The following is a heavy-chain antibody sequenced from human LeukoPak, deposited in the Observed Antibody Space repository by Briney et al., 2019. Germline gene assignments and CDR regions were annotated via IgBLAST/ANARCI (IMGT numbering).Heavy chain of an antibody. CDR2: INPSGGST. V-gene: IGHV1-46*01. Sequence: GASVKVSCKASGYTFTTYYMHWVRQAPGQGLEWMGIINPSGGSTSYAQKFQGRVTMTRDTSTSTAYMELRSLRSDDTAVYYCARPPPRITMVYYYGMDVWGQGTTDTVSS. CDR1: GYTFTTYY. CDR3: ARPPPRITMVYYYGMDV. J-gene: IGHJ6*02. D-gene: IGHD3-10*01.